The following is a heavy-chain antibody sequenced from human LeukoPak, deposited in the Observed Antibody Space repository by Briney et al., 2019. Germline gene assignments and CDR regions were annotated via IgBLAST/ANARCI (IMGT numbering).Heavy chain of an antibody. Sequence: SETLSLTCTVSGGSISSSSYYWGWIRQPPGRGLEWIGSINYSGSTYYNPSLKSRVTISVVTSKSQFSLKLSSVTAADTAVYYCARALMVGTSHDYWGQGTLVTVSS. CDR3: ARALMVGTSHDY. V-gene: IGHV4-39*07. CDR2: INYSGST. D-gene: IGHD2-2*01. CDR1: GGSISSSSYY. J-gene: IGHJ4*02.